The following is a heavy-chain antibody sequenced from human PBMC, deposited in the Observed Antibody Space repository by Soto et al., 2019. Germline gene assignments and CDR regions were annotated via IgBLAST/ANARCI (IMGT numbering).Heavy chain of an antibody. CDR1: GFTFDDYA. Sequence: ESGGGLVQPGRSLRLSCAASGFTFDDYAMHWVRQAPGKGLEWVSGISWNSGSIGYADSVKGRFTISRDNAKNSLYLQMNSLRAEDTALYYCAKDIAAAGRSSFDYWGQGTLVTVSS. CDR2: ISWNSGSI. CDR3: AKDIAAAGRSSFDY. J-gene: IGHJ4*02. V-gene: IGHV3-9*01. D-gene: IGHD6-13*01.